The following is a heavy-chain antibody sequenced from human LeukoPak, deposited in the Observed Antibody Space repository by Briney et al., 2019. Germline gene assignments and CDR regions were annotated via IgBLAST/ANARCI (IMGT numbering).Heavy chain of an antibody. V-gene: IGHV4-4*07. J-gene: IGHJ6*03. CDR2: IYTSGST. Sequence: SETLSLTCTVSGGSISSYFWSWIRQPAGKGLEWIGRIYTSGSTNYNPSLKSRVTMSVDTSKNQFSLKLSSVTAADTAVYYCARGQRGSYYYYYMDVWGKGTTVTVSS. CDR1: GGSISSYF. CDR3: ARGQRGSYYYYYMDV.